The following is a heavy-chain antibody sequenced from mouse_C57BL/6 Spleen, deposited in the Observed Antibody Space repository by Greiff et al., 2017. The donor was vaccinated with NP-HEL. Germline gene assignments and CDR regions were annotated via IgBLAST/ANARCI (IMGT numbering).Heavy chain of an antibody. CDR2: IYPVSGET. Sequence: QVQLPHSSSPLSLPFSSFTLSFNSSFYTFTYHIINFLKNRPGQGLEWIGRIYPVSGETNYNQKFMGKATFSVDRSSSTVYMVLNSLTSEDPAVYYCGEGIYYYGRVWFAYWGQGTLVTVSA. CDR3: GEGIYYYGRVWFAY. V-gene: IGHV1-11*01. J-gene: IGHJ3*01. CDR1: FYTFTYHI. D-gene: IGHD1-1*01.